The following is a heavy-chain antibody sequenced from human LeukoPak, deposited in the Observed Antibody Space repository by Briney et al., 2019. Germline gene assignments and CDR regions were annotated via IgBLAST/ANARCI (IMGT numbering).Heavy chain of an antibody. CDR3: ASGDGVYFDY. V-gene: IGHV4-39*01. Sequence: SETLSLTCTVSGGSISSSSYYWGWIRQPPGKGPEWIGSIYYSGSTYYNPSLKSRVTISVDTSKNQFSLKLSSVTAADTAVYYCASGDGVYFDYWGQGTLVTVSS. J-gene: IGHJ4*02. D-gene: IGHD2-21*02. CDR2: IYYSGST. CDR1: GGSISSSSYY.